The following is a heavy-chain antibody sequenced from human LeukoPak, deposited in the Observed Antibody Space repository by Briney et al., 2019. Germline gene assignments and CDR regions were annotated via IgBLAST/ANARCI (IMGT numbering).Heavy chain of an antibody. CDR1: GFTVSSNY. CDR2: IYSGGST. V-gene: IGHV3-66*01. Sequence: PGGSLRLSCAAAGFTVSSNYMSWVRQAPGKGLEWVSVIYSGGSTYYADSVKGRFTISRDNSKNTLYLQTNSLRVEDTAVYYCASWPVGWYGEDSWGQGTLVTVSS. J-gene: IGHJ4*02. D-gene: IGHD6-19*01. CDR3: ASWPVGWYGEDS.